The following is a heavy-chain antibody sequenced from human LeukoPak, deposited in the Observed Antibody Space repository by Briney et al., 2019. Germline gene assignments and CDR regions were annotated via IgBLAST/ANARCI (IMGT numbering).Heavy chain of an antibody. CDR3: ARASISPFDY. Sequence: SSETLSLTCTVSGGSTSSYYWSWIRQPPGKGLEWIGYIYYSGSTNYNPSLKSRVTISVDTSKNQFSLKLSSVTAADTAVYYCARASISPFDYWGQGTLVTVSS. J-gene: IGHJ4*02. CDR2: IYYSGST. V-gene: IGHV4-59*01. D-gene: IGHD5-24*01. CDR1: GGSTSSYY.